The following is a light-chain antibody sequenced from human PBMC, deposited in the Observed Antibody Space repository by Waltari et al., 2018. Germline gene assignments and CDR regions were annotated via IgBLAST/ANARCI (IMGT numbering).Light chain of an antibody. J-gene: IGLJ2*01. CDR1: NYNIGSGP. Sequence: QSVLTQAPSVSGTPGQRVTISCSGTNYNIGSGPVNWYQQVPGMSPKLLIYSNDQRTSGFPDRFSGSNSGTSASLAISGLQSEDEADYYCATWDGRVNGVLFGGGTKVTVL. CDR2: SND. V-gene: IGLV1-44*01. CDR3: ATWDGRVNGVL.